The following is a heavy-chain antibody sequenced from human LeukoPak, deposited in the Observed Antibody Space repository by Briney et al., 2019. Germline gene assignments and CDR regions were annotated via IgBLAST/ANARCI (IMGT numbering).Heavy chain of an antibody. V-gene: IGHV4-34*01. CDR1: GGSFSGYY. CDR2: INHSGST. CDR3: ARENYGDYVDPPHWFDP. Sequence: PSETLSLTCAVYGGSFSGYYWSWIRQPPGKGLEWIGEINHSGSTNYNPSLKSRVTISVDTSKNQFSLKLSSVTAADTAVYYCARENYGDYVDPPHWFDPWGQGTLVTVSS. J-gene: IGHJ5*02. D-gene: IGHD4-17*01.